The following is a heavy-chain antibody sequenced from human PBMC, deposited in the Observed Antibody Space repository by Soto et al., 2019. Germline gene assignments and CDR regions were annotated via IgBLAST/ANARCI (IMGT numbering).Heavy chain of an antibody. V-gene: IGHV3-66*01. CDR2: IYSGGDT. CDR3: ARSRPGALSSAKSWYYYYAMDV. Sequence: EVQLVEAGGGLVQPGGSLRLSCAASGFTITSHYMTWVRQAPGKGLEWVSVIYSGGDTYYADSVKGRFNISRDNSNNTLYLKLTSVTAEDTAIYFCARSRPGALSSAKSWYYYYAMDVWGRGTTITVSS. J-gene: IGHJ6*04. D-gene: IGHD3-10*01. CDR1: GFTITSHY.